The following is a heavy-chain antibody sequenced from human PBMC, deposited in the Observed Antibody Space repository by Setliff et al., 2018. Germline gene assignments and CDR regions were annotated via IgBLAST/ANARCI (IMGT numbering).Heavy chain of an antibody. CDR2: LYYSGST. CDR3: ARRETYYNFWSGYFDY. J-gene: IGHJ4*02. D-gene: IGHD3-3*01. Sequence: PSETLSLTCTVSGGSISSSSYYWGWIRQPPGKGLEWIGSLYYSGSTYYNPSLKSRVNISVDTYKNQFSLKLSSVTAADTAVYYCARRETYYNFWSGYFDYWGQGTRVTGS. V-gene: IGHV4-39*07. CDR1: GGSISSSSYY.